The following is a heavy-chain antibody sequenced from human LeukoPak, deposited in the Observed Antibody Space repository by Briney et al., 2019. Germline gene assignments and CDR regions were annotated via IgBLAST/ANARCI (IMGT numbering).Heavy chain of an antibody. CDR2: IYPNDSDT. CDR1: GYNFSYYW. CDR3: ARPNITYYYDSSGYDGFDV. Sequence: GESLKISCKGSGYNFSYYWIAWVRQMPGKGLEWMGIIYPNDSDTIYRPSFQGQVSISADKSINTAYQQSNSLKASDTAMYFCARPNITYYYDSSGYDGFDVWGQGTMVTVSS. J-gene: IGHJ3*01. V-gene: IGHV5-51*01. D-gene: IGHD3-22*01.